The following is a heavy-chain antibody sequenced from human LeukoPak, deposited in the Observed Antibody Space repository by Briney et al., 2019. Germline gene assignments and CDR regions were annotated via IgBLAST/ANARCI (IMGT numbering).Heavy chain of an antibody. V-gene: IGHV1-24*01. J-gene: IGHJ5*02. CDR1: GYTLTELS. D-gene: IGHD3-10*01. CDR2: FDPEDGET. Sequence: ASVKVSCKVSGYTLTELSMHWVRQAPGKGLEWMGGFDPEDGETIYAQKFQGRVTMTEDTSTDTAYMELSSLRSEDTAVYYCAREAPSRGSGTYGPHNWFDPWGQGTLVTVSS. CDR3: AREAPSRGSGTYGPHNWFDP.